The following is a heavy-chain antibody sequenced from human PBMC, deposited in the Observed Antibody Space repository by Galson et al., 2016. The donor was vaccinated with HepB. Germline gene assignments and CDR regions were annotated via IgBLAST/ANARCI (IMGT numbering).Heavy chain of an antibody. V-gene: IGHV1-18*01. Sequence: SVKVSCKASGYTFTSYGISWVRQAPGQGLEWMGWISPYNGNTNYAQKFQGRVTMTTDTSTSTAYMELRSLRSDDTVVYYCARVSPFSGSYFPFDSWGQGTLVTVSS. CDR2: ISPYNGNT. J-gene: IGHJ4*02. D-gene: IGHD1-26*01. CDR3: ARVSPFSGSYFPFDS. CDR1: GYTFTSYG.